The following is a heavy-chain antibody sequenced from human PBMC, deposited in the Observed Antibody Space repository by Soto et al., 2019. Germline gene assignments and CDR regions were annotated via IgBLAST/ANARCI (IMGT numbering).Heavy chain of an antibody. CDR2: IYYSGST. D-gene: IGHD6-19*01. J-gene: IGHJ4*02. CDR3: ARRGLRGIAVAGTSFDY. CDR1: GGSISSSSYY. Sequence: QLQLQESGPGLVKPSETLSLTCTVSGGSISSSSYYWGWIRQPPGKGLEWIGAIYYSGSTYYNPSPRGRVPISVDPSKNQFSLALSSVTAADTAVYYCARRGLRGIAVAGTSFDYWGEGTLVTVSS. V-gene: IGHV4-39*01.